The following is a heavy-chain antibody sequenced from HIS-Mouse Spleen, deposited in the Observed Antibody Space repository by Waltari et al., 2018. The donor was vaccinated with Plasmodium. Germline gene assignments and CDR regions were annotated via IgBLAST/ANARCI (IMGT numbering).Heavy chain of an antibody. V-gene: IGHV3-21*01. J-gene: IGHJ4*02. CDR1: GFTFISYN. D-gene: IGHD6-13*01. CDR3: ARDRSAAALLGY. Sequence: EVQLVESGGGLVKPGGSLSSSCPASGFTFISYNMNWVRQAPGKGLEWVSSISSSISYIYYADSVKCRFTISRDNAKNSLYLQMNSLRAEDTAVYYCARDRSAAALLGYWGQGTLVTVSS. CDR2: ISSSISYI.